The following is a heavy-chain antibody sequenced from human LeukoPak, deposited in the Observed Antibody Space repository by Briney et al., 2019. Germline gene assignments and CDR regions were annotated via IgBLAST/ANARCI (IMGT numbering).Heavy chain of an antibody. D-gene: IGHD4/OR15-4a*01. CDR2: INPKSGAT. CDR1: GYTFTDYY. J-gene: IGHJ5*02. Sequence: ASVKVSCKASGYTFTDYYLHWLRQAPGQGLEWMGWINPKSGATTYAQKFQGRVTMTQEMSTNTANMELSSLRYDDTAVYYCSRAYEYGWFDPWGQGTLVTVSS. CDR3: SRAYEYGWFDP. V-gene: IGHV1-2*02.